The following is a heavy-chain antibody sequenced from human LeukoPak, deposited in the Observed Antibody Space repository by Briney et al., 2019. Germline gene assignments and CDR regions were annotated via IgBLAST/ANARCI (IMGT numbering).Heavy chain of an antibody. Sequence: GESLKISCAASGFTFSSYGMHWVRQAPGKGLEWVAVIWYDGSNKYYADSVKGRFTISRDNSKSTLYLQMNSLRAEDTAVYYCAKDYDAFDIWGQGTMVTVSS. CDR1: GFTFSSYG. CDR3: AKDYDAFDI. J-gene: IGHJ3*02. V-gene: IGHV3-33*06. CDR2: IWYDGSNK.